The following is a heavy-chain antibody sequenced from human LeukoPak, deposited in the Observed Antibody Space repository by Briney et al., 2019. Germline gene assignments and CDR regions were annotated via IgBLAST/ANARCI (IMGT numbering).Heavy chain of an antibody. CDR2: ISAYNGNT. CDR3: AREAWELRPIYYYYYMDV. D-gene: IGHD1-26*01. J-gene: IGHJ6*03. Sequence: VKVSCKASGYTFTSYGISWVRQAPGQGLEWMGWISAYNGNTNYAQKLQGRVTMTTDTSTSTAYMELRSLRSDDTAVYYCAREAWELRPIYYYYYMDVWGKGTTVTVSS. V-gene: IGHV1-18*01. CDR1: GYTFTSYG.